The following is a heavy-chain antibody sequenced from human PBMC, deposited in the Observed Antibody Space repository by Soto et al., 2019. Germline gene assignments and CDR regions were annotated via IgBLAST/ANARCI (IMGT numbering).Heavy chain of an antibody. Sequence: EVQLVESGGGLVQPGGSLRLSCAASGFTFSSYWMHWVRQAPGKGLVWVSRINSDGSSTSYADSVKGRFTISRDDAKNTLYLQMNSLRAEDTAVYYCARDFTYYYYGMDVWGQGTTVTVSS. CDR3: ARDFTYYYYGMDV. CDR2: INSDGSST. J-gene: IGHJ6*02. V-gene: IGHV3-74*01. CDR1: GFTFSSYW.